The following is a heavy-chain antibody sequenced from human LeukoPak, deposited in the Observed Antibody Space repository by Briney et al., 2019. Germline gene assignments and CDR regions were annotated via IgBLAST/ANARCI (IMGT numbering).Heavy chain of an antibody. CDR3: ARVPTILQGIAVADDY. Sequence: GGSLRLSCAASGFPFSAYPMHWVRQAPGKGLEWVTVILYDGSNKYYADSVKGRFTISRDNSKNTLYLQINSLRAEDAAVYYCARVPTILQGIAVADDYWGQGTLVTVSS. D-gene: IGHD6-19*01. J-gene: IGHJ4*02. CDR2: ILYDGSNK. V-gene: IGHV3-30-3*01. CDR1: GFPFSAYP.